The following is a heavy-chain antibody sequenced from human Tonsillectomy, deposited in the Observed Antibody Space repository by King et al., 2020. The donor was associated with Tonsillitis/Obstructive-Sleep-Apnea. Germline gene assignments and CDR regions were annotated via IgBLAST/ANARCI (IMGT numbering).Heavy chain of an antibody. D-gene: IGHD5-18*01. V-gene: IGHV1-18*01. CDR2: ISAYNGNT. Sequence: QLVQSGAEVKKPGASVKVSCKASGYTFTSYGISWVRQAPGQGLEWMGWISAYNGNTNYAQKLQGRVTMTTDTSTSTAYMELRSLRTDDTAVYYCARDRGIQLWYDRINPKNRFDPGGEGTLVTVSS. J-gene: IGHJ5*02. CDR3: ARDRGIQLWYDRINPKNRFDP. CDR1: GYTFTSYG.